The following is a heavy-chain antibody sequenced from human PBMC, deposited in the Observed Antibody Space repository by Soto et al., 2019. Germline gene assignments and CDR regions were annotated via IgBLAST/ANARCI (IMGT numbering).Heavy chain of an antibody. Sequence: EVQLLESGGGLVQPGGSLRLSCAASGFTFSSYAMIWVRQAPGKGLEWVSAISGSGGITYYADSVKVRFTISRDNSKNSLDLQMTSLRAEDTAVYYCAKGAEKILAVAGPFDYWGQGTLVTVSS. D-gene: IGHD6-19*01. CDR1: GFTFSSYA. V-gene: IGHV3-23*01. CDR2: ISGSGGIT. J-gene: IGHJ4*02. CDR3: AKGAEKILAVAGPFDY.